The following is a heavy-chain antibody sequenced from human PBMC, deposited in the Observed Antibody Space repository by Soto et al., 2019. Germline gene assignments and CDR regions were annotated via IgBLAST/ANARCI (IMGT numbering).Heavy chain of an antibody. Sequence: SETLVLTCPVSGGPITSSGSDWGRSRQPPGKGLEWLGTVSSSGSTYYNSSLNSRVALSLETSKNQFSLNLRSVAATDTALYFCTRRYAYGSGKYAMDVWGQGTTCTVSS. CDR2: VSSSGST. J-gene: IGHJ6*02. V-gene: IGHV4-39*01. D-gene: IGHD3-10*01. CDR1: GGPITSSGSD. CDR3: TRRYAYGSGKYAMDV.